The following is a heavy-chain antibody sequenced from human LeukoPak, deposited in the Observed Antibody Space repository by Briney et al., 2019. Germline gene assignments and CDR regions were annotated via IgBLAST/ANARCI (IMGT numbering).Heavy chain of an antibody. CDR1: GGSISSTSYY. Sequence: SETLSLTCTVSGGSISSTSYYWGWIRQPPGKGLEWIGSVYYTGSTYYNVSLKSRVTISVNTSKNQFSLKLSSVTAADTAVYYCARTSIAAAVQWFDPWGQGTLVTVSS. CDR2: VYYTGST. J-gene: IGHJ5*02. V-gene: IGHV4-39*01. CDR3: ARTSIAAAVQWFDP. D-gene: IGHD6-13*01.